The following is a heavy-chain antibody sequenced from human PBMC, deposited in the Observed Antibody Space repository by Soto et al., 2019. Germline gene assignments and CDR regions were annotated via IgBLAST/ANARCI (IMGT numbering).Heavy chain of an antibody. Sequence: ASVKVSCKASGYTFTGYYMHWVRQAPGQGLEWMGWINPNSGGTNYAQKFQGWVTMTRDTSISTAYMELSRLRSDDTAVYYCARGRRLGDYDGLSGSIFDYWGQGTLVTVSS. CDR3: ARGRRLGDYDGLSGSIFDY. V-gene: IGHV1-2*04. D-gene: IGHD4-17*01. CDR2: INPNSGGT. CDR1: GYTFTGYY. J-gene: IGHJ4*02.